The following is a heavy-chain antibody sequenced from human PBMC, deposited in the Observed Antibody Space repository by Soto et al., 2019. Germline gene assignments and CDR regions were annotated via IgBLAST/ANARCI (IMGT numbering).Heavy chain of an antibody. V-gene: IGHV3-15*01. J-gene: IGHJ4*02. CDR2: IKSKTDGGTT. D-gene: IGHD3-10*01. CDR3: TTPPLITMVRGVIITSDY. CDR1: GFTFTNAW. Sequence: EVQLVESGGGLVKPGGSLRLSCAASGFTFTNAWMSWVRQAPGKGLEWVGRIKSKTDGGTTDYAAPVKGRFTISRDDSKNTLFLQMNSLKTEDTAVYYCTTPPLITMVRGVIITSDYWGQGTLVTVSS.